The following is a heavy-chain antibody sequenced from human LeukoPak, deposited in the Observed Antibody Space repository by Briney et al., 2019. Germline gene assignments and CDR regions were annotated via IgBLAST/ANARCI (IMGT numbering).Heavy chain of an antibody. D-gene: IGHD6-6*01. CDR2: ISYDGSNK. CDR3: AKASDPGYFDY. J-gene: IGHJ4*02. Sequence: GGSLRLSWAASGFTFSSYGMHWVRQAPGKGLEWVAVISYDGSNKYYADSVKGRFTISRDNSKNTLYLQMNSLRAEDTAVYYCAKASDPGYFDYWGQGTLVTVSS. CDR1: GFTFSSYG. V-gene: IGHV3-30*18.